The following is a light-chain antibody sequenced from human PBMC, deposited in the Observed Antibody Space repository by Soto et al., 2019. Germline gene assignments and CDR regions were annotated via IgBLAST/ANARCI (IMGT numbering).Light chain of an antibody. CDR1: QGISTY. Sequence: DIQMTQSPSSLSASVGDRLTITCRASQGISTYLNWYQQKPGKAPKLLIYAASTLQSGVPSRFSGSGSETDFTLTISSLQPEDFATYYCQQNYSATWTFGQGNKVEI. CDR3: QQNYSATWT. J-gene: IGKJ1*01. V-gene: IGKV1-39*01. CDR2: AAS.